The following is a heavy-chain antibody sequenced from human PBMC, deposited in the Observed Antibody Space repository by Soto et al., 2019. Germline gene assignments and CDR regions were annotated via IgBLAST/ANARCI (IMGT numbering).Heavy chain of an antibody. D-gene: IGHD6-19*01. CDR1: GFTFSSYW. Sequence: GWSLRLSCEASGFTFSSYWMSWVRQAPGKGLEWVADIKQDGSEKWHVDSVKGRFTISRDNAKKTLYLQMNSLRVEDTAVYYFSPASSGGEFDCWGQGTLVTVSS. J-gene: IGHJ4*02. CDR3: SPASSGGEFDC. CDR2: IKQDGSEK. V-gene: IGHV3-7*02.